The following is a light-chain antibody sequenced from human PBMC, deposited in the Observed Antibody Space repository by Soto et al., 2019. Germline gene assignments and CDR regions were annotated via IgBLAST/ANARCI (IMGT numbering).Light chain of an antibody. CDR3: QQRSNWPRT. J-gene: IGKJ3*01. CDR2: DAS. Sequence: EIVLTQSPATLSLSPGERATLFCRASQSVSSYLAWYQQKPGQAPRLLIYDASNRATGIPARFSGSGSGTYFTLTISSLEPEDFAVYYCQQRSNWPRTFGPGTKVDSK. V-gene: IGKV3-11*01. CDR1: QSVSSY.